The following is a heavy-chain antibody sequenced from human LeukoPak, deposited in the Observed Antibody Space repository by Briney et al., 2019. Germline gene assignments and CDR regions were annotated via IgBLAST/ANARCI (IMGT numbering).Heavy chain of an antibody. V-gene: IGHV1-69*04. J-gene: IGHJ4*02. Sequence: SVKVSCKASGGTFSSYTISWVRQAPGQGLEWMGRIIPTLGIANYAQKFQGRVTITADKSTSTAYMELSSLRSEDTAVYYCAREEAAVAGTFGFDYWGQGTLVTVSS. D-gene: IGHD6-19*01. CDR2: IIPTLGIA. CDR3: AREEAAVAGTFGFDY. CDR1: GGTFSSYT.